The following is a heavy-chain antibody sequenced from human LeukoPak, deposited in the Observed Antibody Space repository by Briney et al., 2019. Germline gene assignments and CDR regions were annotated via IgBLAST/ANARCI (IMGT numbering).Heavy chain of an antibody. CDR1: GFTFSSYS. Sequence: GGSLRLSCAASGFTFSSYSMNWVRQAPGKGLEWVSSISSGSSYIYYADSVKGRFTISRDNAKNSLYLQMNSLRAEDTAVYYCARAYYYGSGSLTWDYWGQGTLVTVSS. CDR2: ISSGSSYI. J-gene: IGHJ4*02. D-gene: IGHD3-10*01. V-gene: IGHV3-21*01. CDR3: ARAYYYGSGSLTWDY.